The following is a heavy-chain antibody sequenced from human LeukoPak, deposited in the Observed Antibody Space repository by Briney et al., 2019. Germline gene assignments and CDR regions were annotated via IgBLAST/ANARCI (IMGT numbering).Heavy chain of an antibody. J-gene: IGHJ6*02. CDR1: GFTFTSHA. CDR2: ISGGGGVT. D-gene: IGHD2-2*01. Sequence: GGSLRLSCAASGFTFTSHAMSWVRQAPGKGLEWVSTISGGGGVTYYTASVKGRFTISRDNSKNTLYVQMNSLRAEDTAVYYCARMQSSGTPYYGMDVWGQGTMVTVSS. CDR3: ARMQSSGTPYYGMDV. V-gene: IGHV3-23*01.